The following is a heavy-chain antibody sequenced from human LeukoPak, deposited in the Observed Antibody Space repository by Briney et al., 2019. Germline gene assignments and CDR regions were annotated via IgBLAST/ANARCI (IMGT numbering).Heavy chain of an antibody. J-gene: IGHJ4*02. Sequence: PSETLSLTCNVSGVSISSSSYYWSWIRQPPGKGLEWIGEINHSGSTNYNPSLKSRVTISLDTSKSQFSLKVRYVTAADTAVYYCARGLNDSWTGENYWGQGTLVTVSS. V-gene: IGHV4-39*07. D-gene: IGHD3-3*01. CDR1: GVSISSSSYY. CDR3: ARGLNDSWTGENY. CDR2: INHSGST.